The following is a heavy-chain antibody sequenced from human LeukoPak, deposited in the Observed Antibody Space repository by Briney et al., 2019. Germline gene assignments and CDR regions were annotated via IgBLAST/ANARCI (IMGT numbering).Heavy chain of an antibody. CDR2: ISHDGSIK. J-gene: IGHJ4*02. CDR1: GFTFSNYG. D-gene: IGHD1-26*01. V-gene: IGHV3-30*18. Sequence: GGSLRLSCAASGFTFSNYGMHWVRQSPGKGLEWVAVISHDGSIKYYADSVKGRFTISRDNSKNTLYLQMNSLTSEDSAVYSCAKESLGRGSYYGSCFDCWGQGTLVTVSS. CDR3: AKESLGRGSYYGSCFDC.